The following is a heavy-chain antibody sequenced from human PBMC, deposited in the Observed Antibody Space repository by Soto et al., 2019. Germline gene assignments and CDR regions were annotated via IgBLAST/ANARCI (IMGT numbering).Heavy chain of an antibody. J-gene: IGHJ4*02. V-gene: IGHV4-59*01. Sequence: QVQLQESGPGLVKPSETLSLTCTVSGGSISSYYWSWIRQPPGKGLEWIGYMYYSGSTTYNPSLKSRVTISVDTSKNQFSLKLSSVTAADTAVYYCARGAVAGIDYWGQGTLVTVSS. CDR2: MYYSGST. CDR3: ARGAVAGIDY. CDR1: GGSISSYY. D-gene: IGHD6-19*01.